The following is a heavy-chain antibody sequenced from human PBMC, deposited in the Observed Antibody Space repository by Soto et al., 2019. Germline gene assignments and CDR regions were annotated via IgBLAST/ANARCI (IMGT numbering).Heavy chain of an antibody. CDR2: INPSGGST. CDR1: GYTFTSYY. Sequence: ASVKVSCKXSGYTFTSYYMHWVRQAPGQGLEWMGIINPSGGSTSYAQKFQGRFTISRDNSKNTLFLQMNSLRAEDTALYFCAKDGTTAGIHYYAMDVWGQGTTVTVSS. J-gene: IGHJ6*02. D-gene: IGHD2-2*02. V-gene: IGHV1-46*01. CDR3: AKDGTTAGIHYYAMDV.